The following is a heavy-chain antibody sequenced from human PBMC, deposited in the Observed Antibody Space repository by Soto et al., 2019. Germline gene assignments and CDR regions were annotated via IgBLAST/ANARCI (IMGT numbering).Heavy chain of an antibody. Sequence: PSETLSLTCAVYGGSFSGYYWIWIRQPPGKGLEWIGEINHSGSTNYNPSLKSRVTISVDTSKNQFSLKLSSVTAADTAVYYCARGRVLRFLEWLSDSYYYGMDVWGQGTTVTVSS. D-gene: IGHD3-3*01. CDR2: INHSGST. CDR3: ARGRVLRFLEWLSDSYYYGMDV. CDR1: GGSFSGYY. J-gene: IGHJ6*02. V-gene: IGHV4-34*01.